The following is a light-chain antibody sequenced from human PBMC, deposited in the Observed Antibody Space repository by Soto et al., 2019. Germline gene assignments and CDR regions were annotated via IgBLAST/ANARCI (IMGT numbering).Light chain of an antibody. CDR3: QQYNSYSPRT. CDR2: DAS. J-gene: IGKJ1*01. CDR1: QSIGDS. Sequence: QMSQSASTLSASVGDRVTITCRASQSIGDSLAWYQQKPGKAPKLLIYDASSLESGVPSRFSGSGSGTEFTLSISSLQPDDFATYYCQQYNSYSPRTFGQGTKVDIK. V-gene: IGKV1-5*01.